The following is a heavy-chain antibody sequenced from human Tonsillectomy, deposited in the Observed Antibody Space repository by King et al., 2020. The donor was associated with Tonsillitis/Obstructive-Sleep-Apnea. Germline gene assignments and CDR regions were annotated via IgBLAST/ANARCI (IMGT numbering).Heavy chain of an antibody. CDR2: LWYDGTNK. CDR1: GFTFSSHG. Sequence: VQLVESGGGVVQPGRSLRLSCAASGFTFSSHGMHWVRQAPGKGLEWGAVLWYDGTNKYYADSVKGRFTISRDSSKNTLFLQMNSLRAEDTAVYYCARVSGYFEGWFDPWGRGTLVTVSS. CDR3: ARVSGYFEGWFDP. V-gene: IGHV3-33*01. D-gene: IGHD6-25*01. J-gene: IGHJ5*02.